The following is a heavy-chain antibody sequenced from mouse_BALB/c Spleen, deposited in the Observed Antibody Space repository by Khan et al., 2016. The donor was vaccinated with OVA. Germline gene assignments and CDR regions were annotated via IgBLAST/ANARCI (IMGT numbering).Heavy chain of an antibody. J-gene: IGHJ4*01. CDR1: GFSLTNYG. CDR2: LWSDGST. V-gene: IGHV2-6-1*01. CDR3: ARQPYYHYNSMDY. Sequence: QVQLKESGPGLAAPSQSLSITCTISGFSLTNYGVHWVRQPPGKGLEWLVVLWSDGSTTYNSALQSRMTITKDHSQSQVFLKMNRLQTDDTAIYFCARQPYYHYNSMDYWGQGTSVTVSS. D-gene: IGHD2-10*01.